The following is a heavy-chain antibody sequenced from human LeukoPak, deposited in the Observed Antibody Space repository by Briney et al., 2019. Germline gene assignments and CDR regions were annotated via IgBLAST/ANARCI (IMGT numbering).Heavy chain of an antibody. CDR3: ARGTYSGSYYPINWFDP. V-gene: IGHV1-69*04. Sequence: VASVKVSCKASGGTFSSYAISWVRQAPGQGLEWMGRIIPILGIANYAQKFQGRVTITADKSTSAAYMELSSPRSEDTAVYYCARGTYSGSYYPINWFDPWGQGTLVTVSS. CDR1: GGTFSSYA. D-gene: IGHD1-26*01. CDR2: IIPILGIA. J-gene: IGHJ5*02.